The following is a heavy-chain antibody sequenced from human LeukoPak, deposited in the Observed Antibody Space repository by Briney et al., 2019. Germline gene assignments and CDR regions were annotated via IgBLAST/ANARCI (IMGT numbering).Heavy chain of an antibody. D-gene: IGHD2-2*02. J-gene: IGHJ5*02. V-gene: IGHV1-8*01. CDR3: ARGVQLGYCTSTSCNIWFDP. CDR1: GYTFSSYD. Sequence: GSVKVSCKASGYTFSSYDVNWVRQAPGQGLEWMGWMNPNSGSTGYAQKFQGRVTMTSNTSISTAYMELSSLRSEDTAVYYCARGVQLGYCTSTSCNIWFDPWGQGTLVTVSS. CDR2: MNPNSGST.